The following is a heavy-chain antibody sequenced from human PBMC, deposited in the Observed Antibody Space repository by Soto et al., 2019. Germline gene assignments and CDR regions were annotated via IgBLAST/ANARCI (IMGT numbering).Heavy chain of an antibody. CDR2: LQTDGSHP. Sequence: GGSLRLSCVASGFTFNCYWMRWVRQAPGKGLMWVSRLQTDGSHPDYADSVKGRFTISRDNAKNTLYLQMNNLRAEDTAVYYCARGGDPDYWGQGTLVTVSS. CDR3: ARGGDPDY. V-gene: IGHV3-74*01. D-gene: IGHD2-21*02. CDR1: GFTFNCYW. J-gene: IGHJ4*02.